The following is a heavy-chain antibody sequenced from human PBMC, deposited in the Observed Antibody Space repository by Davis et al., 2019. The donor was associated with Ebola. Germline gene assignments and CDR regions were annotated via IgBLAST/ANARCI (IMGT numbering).Heavy chain of an antibody. CDR2: FYYRGRT. D-gene: IGHD3-9*01. J-gene: IGHJ4*02. CDR1: GFTFSSYTLH. V-gene: IGHV4-39*02. CDR3: ARLPSLDRFDY. Sequence: GSLRLSCAASGFTFSSYTLHWIRQPPGKGLEWIGTFYYRGRTFYNPSLKSRVTISVDTSKNHFSLKLSSVIAADTAVYYCARLPSLDRFDYWGQGILVTVSS.